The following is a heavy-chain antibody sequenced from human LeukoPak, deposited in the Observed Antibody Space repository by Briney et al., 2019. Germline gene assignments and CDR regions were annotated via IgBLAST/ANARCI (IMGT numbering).Heavy chain of an antibody. V-gene: IGHV3-49*04. Sequence: GGSLRLSCTASGFTFGDYAMSWVRQAPGKGLEWVGFIRSKAYGGTTEYAASVKGRFTISRDDSKSIAYLQMNSLKTEDAAVYYCTRVAALQPVHDYWGQGTLVTVSS. CDR1: GFTFGDYA. D-gene: IGHD6-13*01. CDR2: IRSKAYGGTT. J-gene: IGHJ4*02. CDR3: TRVAALQPVHDY.